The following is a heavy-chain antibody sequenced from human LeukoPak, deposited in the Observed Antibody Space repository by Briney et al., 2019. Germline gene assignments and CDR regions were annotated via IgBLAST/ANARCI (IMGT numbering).Heavy chain of an antibody. D-gene: IGHD6-13*01. CDR1: GFTVSSNY. CDR2: IYHGGSP. Sequence: GGSLRLSCAASGFTVSSNYMSWVRQAPGKGLEWFSVIYHGGSPYYADSVKGRFTISRDNSMNTLYLQMNSLRAEDTAVHYCATDRPGKAAAGRVYWGQATLVTVSS. J-gene: IGHJ4*02. CDR3: ATDRPGKAAAGRVY. V-gene: IGHV3-66*02.